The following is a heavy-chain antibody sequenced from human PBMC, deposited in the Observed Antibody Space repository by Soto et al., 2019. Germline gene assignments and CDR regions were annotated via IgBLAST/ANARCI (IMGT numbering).Heavy chain of an antibody. CDR3: ARSATYSSSSFYGMDV. CDR2: ISSSSSYI. V-gene: IGHV3-21*01. Sequence: SLRLSCAASGFTFSSYSMNWVRQAPGKGLEWVSSISSSSSYIYYADSVKGRFTISRDNAKNSLYLQMNSLRAEDTAVYYCARSATYSSSSFYGMDVWGQGTTVTVSS. J-gene: IGHJ6*02. D-gene: IGHD6-6*01. CDR1: GFTFSSYS.